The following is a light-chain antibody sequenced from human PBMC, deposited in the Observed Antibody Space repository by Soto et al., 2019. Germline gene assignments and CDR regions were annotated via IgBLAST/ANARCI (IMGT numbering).Light chain of an antibody. CDR3: QQYNSYSL. J-gene: IGKJ4*01. CDR2: DAS. Sequence: EVVLTQSPATLSLSPGEGATLSCRASQDILDNLAWYQQKPGQAPRLLIYDASKRATGIPARFSGSGSGTEFTLTISSLQPDDFATYYCQQYNSYSLFGGGTKVEIK. CDR1: QDILDN. V-gene: IGKV3-11*01.